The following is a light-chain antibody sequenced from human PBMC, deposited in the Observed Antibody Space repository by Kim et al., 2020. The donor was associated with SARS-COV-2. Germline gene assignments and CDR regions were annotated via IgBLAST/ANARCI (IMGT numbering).Light chain of an antibody. CDR1: QGISSY. CDR3: QLYYSYPPTWT. Sequence: AIRITQSPSSLSASTGDRVTITCRASQGISSYLAWYQQKPGKAPKLLIYAASTLQSGVPSRFSGSGSGTDFTLTISCLQSEDFATYYCQLYYSYPPTWTFGQGTKVDIK. J-gene: IGKJ1*01. CDR2: AAS. V-gene: IGKV1-8*01.